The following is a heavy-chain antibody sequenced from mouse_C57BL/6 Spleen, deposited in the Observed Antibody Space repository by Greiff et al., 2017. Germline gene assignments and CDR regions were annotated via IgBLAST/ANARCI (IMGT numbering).Heavy chain of an antibody. J-gene: IGHJ3*01. V-gene: IGHV1-82*01. D-gene: IGHD2-4*01. Sequence: QVQLQQSGPELVKPGASVKISCKASGYAFSSSWMNWVKQRPGKGLEWIGRIYPGDGDTNYNGKFKGKATLTADKSSSTAYMQLSSLTSEDSAVYFCARWAYDYEGLWFAYWGQGTLVTVSA. CDR2: IYPGDGDT. CDR3: ARWAYDYEGLWFAY. CDR1: GYAFSSSW.